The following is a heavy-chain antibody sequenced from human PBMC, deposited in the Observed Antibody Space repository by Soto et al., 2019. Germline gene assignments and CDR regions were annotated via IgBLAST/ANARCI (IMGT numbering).Heavy chain of an antibody. Sequence: SETLSLTCTVSGGSISSGDYYWSWIRQPPGKGLEWIGYIYYSGSTYYNPSLKSRVTISVDTSKNQFSPKLSSVTAADTAVYYCASAFIFGAGFGFDYWGQGTLVTVSS. CDR2: IYYSGST. CDR3: ASAFIFGAGFGFDY. D-gene: IGHD3-3*02. J-gene: IGHJ4*02. V-gene: IGHV4-30-4*01. CDR1: GGSISSGDYY.